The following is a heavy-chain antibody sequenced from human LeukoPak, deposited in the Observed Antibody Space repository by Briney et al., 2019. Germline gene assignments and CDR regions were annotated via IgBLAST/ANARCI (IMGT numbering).Heavy chain of an antibody. D-gene: IGHD6-19*01. J-gene: IGHJ4*02. CDR3: AREYTLYRSGWFLDY. Sequence: PSETLSLTCAVSGDPSSSSIYYWGWIRQPPGKGLEWIGSIDYSGRTYYNPSLKSRATISLDTSKNQFSLKLTSVTAADTAVYYCAREYTLYRSGWFLDYWGQGTVVTVSS. CDR1: GDPSSSSIYY. CDR2: IDYSGRT. V-gene: IGHV4-39*07.